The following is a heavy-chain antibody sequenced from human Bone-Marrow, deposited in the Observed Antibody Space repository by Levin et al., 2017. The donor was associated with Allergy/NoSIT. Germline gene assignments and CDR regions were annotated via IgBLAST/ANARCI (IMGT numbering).Heavy chain of an antibody. D-gene: IGHD2-15*01. CDR1: GFTLNDFG. CDR2: IWYDGSNE. CDR3: ARDLDNKSAFDSGAMDV. J-gene: IGHJ6*02. Sequence: GESLKISCAASGFTLNDFGMHWVRQAPGKGLEWVAAIWYDGSNEYYTDSVRGRFTISRDKSKNTLSLQMNNLRGEDTAIYYCARDLDNKSAFDSGAMDVWGQGTTVTVSS. V-gene: IGHV3-33*01.